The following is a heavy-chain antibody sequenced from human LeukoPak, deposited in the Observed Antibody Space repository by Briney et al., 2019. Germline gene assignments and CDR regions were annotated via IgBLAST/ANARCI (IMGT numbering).Heavy chain of an antibody. CDR3: ACLRGPSDY. V-gene: IGHV3-9*01. Sequence: GGSLRLSCAASGFTFDDYAMHWVRQGPGKGLEWVSGISWNSGSIGYADSVKGRFTISRDNAKNSLYLQMNSLRAEDTAVYFCACLRGPSDYWGQGTLVTVSS. CDR2: ISWNSGSI. D-gene: IGHD4-17*01. J-gene: IGHJ4*02. CDR1: GFTFDDYA.